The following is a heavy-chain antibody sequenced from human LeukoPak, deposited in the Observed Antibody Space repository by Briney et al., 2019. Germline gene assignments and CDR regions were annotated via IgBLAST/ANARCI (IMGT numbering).Heavy chain of an antibody. J-gene: IGHJ4*02. Sequence: PGGSLRLSCAASGFTFSSYAMSWVRQAPGKGLEWVAFIRHDESSIFYADSIKGRFTISRDNSNNTLYLQMDNLRPEDTAVYHCARDRHDYWSGYYVGYFDSWGQGILVTVSS. D-gene: IGHD3-3*01. CDR2: IRHDESSI. V-gene: IGHV3-30*02. CDR3: ARDRHDYWSGYYVGYFDS. CDR1: GFTFSSYA.